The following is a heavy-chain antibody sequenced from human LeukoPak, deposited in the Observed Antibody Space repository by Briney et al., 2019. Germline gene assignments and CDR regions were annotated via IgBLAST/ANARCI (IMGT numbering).Heavy chain of an antibody. CDR1: GGSISSGSYY. CDR3: ARAGYDSSGYYPIFDY. V-gene: IGHV4-61*02. CDR2: IYTSGST. J-gene: IGHJ4*02. D-gene: IGHD3-22*01. Sequence: SETLSLTCSVSGGSISSGSYYWSWIRQPAGKGLEWIGRIYTSGSTNYNPSLKSRVTISVDTSKNQFSLKLSSVTAADTAVYYCARAGYDSSGYYPIFDYWGQGTLVTVSS.